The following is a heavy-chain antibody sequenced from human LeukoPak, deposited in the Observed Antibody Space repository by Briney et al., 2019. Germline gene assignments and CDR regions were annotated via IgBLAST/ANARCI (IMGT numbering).Heavy chain of an antibody. CDR1: GYTFSSYG. D-gene: IGHD3-10*01. V-gene: IGHV3-33*01. J-gene: IGHJ4*02. Sequence: GGSLRLSCAASGYTFSSYGMHWVRQAPGKGLEWVAVIWYDGSNKYYVDSVKGRFTISRDNSKNMLYLQMNSLRAEDTAVYYCARVEGRFYGSGSYRGFDYWGQGTLVTVSS. CDR3: ARVEGRFYGSGSYRGFDY. CDR2: IWYDGSNK.